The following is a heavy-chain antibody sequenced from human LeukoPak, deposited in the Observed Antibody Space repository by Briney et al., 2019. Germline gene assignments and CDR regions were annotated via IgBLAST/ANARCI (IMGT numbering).Heavy chain of an antibody. V-gene: IGHV1-2*06. CDR2: INPNSGDT. Sequence: ASVKVSCKASGYTFTGYYMHWVRQAPGQGLEWMGRINPNSGDTNYAQKFQGMVTMTRDTSISTAYMELSRLRSDDTAVYYCARDGDTDWFDPWGQGTLVTVSS. CDR3: ARDGDTDWFDP. D-gene: IGHD5-18*01. CDR1: GYTFTGYY. J-gene: IGHJ5*02.